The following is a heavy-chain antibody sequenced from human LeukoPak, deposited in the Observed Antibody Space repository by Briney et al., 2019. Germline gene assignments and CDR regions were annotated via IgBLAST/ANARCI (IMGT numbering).Heavy chain of an antibody. CDR2: IYYSGST. CDR3: ARAVGSGSFQTYYYYMDV. D-gene: IGHD3-10*01. V-gene: IGHV4-61*05. CDR1: GVSISSSSYY. Sequence: SETLSLTCTVSGVSISSSSYYWGWIRQPPGKGLEWIVYIYYSGSTNYNPSLKSRVTISVDTSKNQFSLKLSSVTAADTAVYYCARAVGSGSFQTYYYYMDVWGKGTTVTISS. J-gene: IGHJ6*03.